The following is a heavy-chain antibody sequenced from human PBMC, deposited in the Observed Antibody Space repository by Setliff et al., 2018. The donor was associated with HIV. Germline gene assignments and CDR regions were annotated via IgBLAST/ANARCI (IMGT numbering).Heavy chain of an antibody. V-gene: IGHV4-39*01. CDR2: IFYSGIT. CDR1: GGSMRSTTYY. J-gene: IGHJ3*02. Sequence: PSETLSLTCTVSGGSMRSTTYYWGWIRQPPGKGLEWIGSIFYSGITYYNPSLKSRVTISVDTSKNQFSLNLTSVTAADTAVYYCARSKTFYDFWGGYYTHGAFKIWGLGTMVTVSS. D-gene: IGHD3-3*01. CDR3: ARSKTFYDFWGGYYTHGAFKI.